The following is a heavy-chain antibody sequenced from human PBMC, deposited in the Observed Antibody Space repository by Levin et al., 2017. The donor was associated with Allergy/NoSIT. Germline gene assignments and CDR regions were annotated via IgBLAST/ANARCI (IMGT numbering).Heavy chain of an antibody. CDR1: GGSFSGYY. V-gene: IGHV4-34*01. J-gene: IGHJ4*02. Sequence: PGGSLRLSCAVYGGSFSGYYWSWIRQPPGKGLEWIGEINHSGSTNYNPSLKSRVTISVDTSKNQFSLKLSSVTAADTAVYYCARGRRLLRRYYFDYWGQGTLVTVSS. D-gene: IGHD2-15*01. CDR2: INHSGST. CDR3: ARGRRLLRRYYFDY.